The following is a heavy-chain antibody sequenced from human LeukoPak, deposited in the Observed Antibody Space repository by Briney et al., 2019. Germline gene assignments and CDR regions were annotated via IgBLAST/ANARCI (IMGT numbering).Heavy chain of an antibody. D-gene: IGHD3-22*01. CDR3: ARDVSSGYPRDY. V-gene: IGHV1-69*01. CDR1: GGTFSSYA. J-gene: IGHJ4*02. Sequence: GSSVKVSCKASGGTFSSYAISWVRQAPGQGLEWMGGIIPIFGTANYAQKFQGRVTITADESTSTAYMELSSLRSEDTAVYYCARDVSSGYPRDYWGQGTLVTVSS. CDR2: IIPIFGTA.